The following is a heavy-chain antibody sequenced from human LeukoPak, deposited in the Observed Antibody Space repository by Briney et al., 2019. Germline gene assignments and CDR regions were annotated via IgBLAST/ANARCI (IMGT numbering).Heavy chain of an antibody. D-gene: IGHD2-15*01. CDR3: ARGSDEDVGIPFDY. Sequence: SETLSLTCAVYGGSFSGYYWSWIRQPPGKGLEWIGEINHSGSTNYNPSLKSRVTISVDTSKNQFSLKLSSVTAADTAVYYCARGSDEDVGIPFDYWGQGTLVTVSS. CDR2: INHSGST. CDR1: GGSFSGYY. V-gene: IGHV4-34*01. J-gene: IGHJ4*02.